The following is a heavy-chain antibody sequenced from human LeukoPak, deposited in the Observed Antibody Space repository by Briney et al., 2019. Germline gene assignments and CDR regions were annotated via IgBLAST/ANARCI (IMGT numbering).Heavy chain of an antibody. CDR1: GYSFTTYW. V-gene: IGHV5-51*01. CDR2: IYPGDSDT. D-gene: IGHD6-13*01. J-gene: IGHJ6*02. Sequence: GESLKISCKGSGYSFTTYWIGWVRQMPGKGLEWMGIIYPGDSDTRYSPSFQGQVTISADKSISTAYLQWNSLRASDAAMYYCARRIAAAGADGLDVWGQGTTVTVSS. CDR3: ARRIAAAGADGLDV.